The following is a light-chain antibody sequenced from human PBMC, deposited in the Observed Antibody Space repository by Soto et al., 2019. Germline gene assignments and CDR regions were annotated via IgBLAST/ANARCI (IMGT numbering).Light chain of an antibody. CDR3: QQSNTWPPA. CDR2: GAS. CDR1: QGVSGN. V-gene: IGKV3-15*01. J-gene: IGKJ1*01. Sequence: EIVMTQSPASLSASAGERATLSCRASQGVSGNLAWYQQKPGQAPRLLIYGASTMDTGIPARFSGSGSGTEFTLTISSLQSEDFAIYYCQQSNTWPPAFGQGTNVEIK.